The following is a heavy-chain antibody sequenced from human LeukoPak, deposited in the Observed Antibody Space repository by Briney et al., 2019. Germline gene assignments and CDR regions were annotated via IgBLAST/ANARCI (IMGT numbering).Heavy chain of an antibody. D-gene: IGHD2-15*01. CDR1: GGAFSGYY. CDR2: INHSARS. CDR3: ARKCSGGSCTPRLLWHPNTYFDY. V-gene: IGHV4-34*01. J-gene: IGHJ4*02. Sequence: SETLSLTCAVYGGAFSGYYLSWLRQPPGKRLEWIGEINHSARSNHHPSLNSLCTMSVDTSKNQFALKLSSVTAADTAVYYCARKCSGGSCTPRLLWHPNTYFDYWGQGTLVTVSS.